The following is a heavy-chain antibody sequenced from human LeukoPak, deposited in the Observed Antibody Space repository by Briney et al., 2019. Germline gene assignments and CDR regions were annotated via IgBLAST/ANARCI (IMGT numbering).Heavy chain of an antibody. Sequence: GGSLRLSCAASGFTFDDYGMSWVRQAPGKGLEWVSGIDRNGDSTGYADSVEGRFTISRDSSKKTLYLQMNSLRAEDTAVYYCVREDLGIEYWGQGTLVTVS. D-gene: IGHD3/OR15-3a*01. CDR3: VREDLGIEY. CDR2: IDRNGDST. V-gene: IGHV3-20*04. J-gene: IGHJ4*02. CDR1: GFTFDDYG.